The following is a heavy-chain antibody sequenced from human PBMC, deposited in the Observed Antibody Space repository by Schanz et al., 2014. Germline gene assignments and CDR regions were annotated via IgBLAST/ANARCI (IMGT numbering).Heavy chain of an antibody. V-gene: IGHV4-61*02. Sequence: QVQLQESGPGLVKPSQTLSLTCTVSGGSIRSGTYYWSWIRQPAGKALEWVGRVFPNGITNYNPSPKRRVTKSLDTAKNHFTLTLPSLTAADTAVYYCARDTTWRLDLWGRGTLVTVSS. D-gene: IGHD1-1*01. CDR1: GGSIRSGTYY. J-gene: IGHJ2*01. CDR2: VFPNGIT. CDR3: ARDTTWRLDL.